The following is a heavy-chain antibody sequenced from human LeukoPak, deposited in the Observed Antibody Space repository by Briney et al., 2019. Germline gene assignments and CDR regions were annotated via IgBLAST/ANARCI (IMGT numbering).Heavy chain of an antibody. CDR3: ARDFEDILTGYTLSSHMDV. V-gene: IGHV1-2*02. Sequence: ASVKVSCKASGYTFTGYYMHWVRQAPGQGLEWMGWINPNSGGTNYAQKFQGRVTMTRDTSISTAYMELSRLRSDDTAVYYCARDFEDILTGYTLSSHMDVWGKGTTVTVSS. CDR1: GYTFTGYY. CDR2: INPNSGGT. J-gene: IGHJ6*03. D-gene: IGHD3-9*01.